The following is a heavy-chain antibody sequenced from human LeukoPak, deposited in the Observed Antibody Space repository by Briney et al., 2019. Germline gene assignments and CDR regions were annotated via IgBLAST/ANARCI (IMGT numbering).Heavy chain of an antibody. D-gene: IGHD1-26*01. J-gene: IGHJ3*02. V-gene: IGHV1-18*01. CDR3: ARGGRWELPRPYAFDI. Sequence: GASVKVSCKASGYTFISYGISWLRQAPGQGLEWMGWISTYNGHTNYAQKLQGRVTMTTDTSTSTAYMELRNLRSDDTAVYYCARGGRWELPRPYAFDIWGQGTMVTVSS. CDR2: ISTYNGHT. CDR1: GYTFISYG.